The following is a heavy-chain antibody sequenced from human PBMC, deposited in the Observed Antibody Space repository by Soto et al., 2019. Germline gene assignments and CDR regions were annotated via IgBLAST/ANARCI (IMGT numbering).Heavy chain of an antibody. J-gene: IGHJ4*02. V-gene: IGHV3-30-3*01. D-gene: IGHD4-17*01. CDR3: ARDLYGGNSNLHY. Sequence: GGSLRLSCEASGFRFSSYSMHWVRKAPGKGLEWVAVISYDGSNKYYADSVKGRFTISRDNSKNTLYLQMNSLRAEDTAVYYCARDLYGGNSNLHYWGQGTLVTVSS. CDR2: ISYDGSNK. CDR1: GFRFSSYS.